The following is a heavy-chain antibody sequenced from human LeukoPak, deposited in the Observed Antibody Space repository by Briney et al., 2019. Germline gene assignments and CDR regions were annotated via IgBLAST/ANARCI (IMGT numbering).Heavy chain of an antibody. V-gene: IGHV4-59*01. J-gene: IGHJ2*01. D-gene: IGHD6-13*01. CDR2: IYYSGST. CDR3: ARVDDSSSWYQDWYFDL. Sequence: SETLSLTCTISGASISSYFWTWIRQPPGKGLEWIGYIYYSGSTNYNPSLKSRVTISVDTSKNQFSLKLSSVTAADTAVYYCARVDDSSSWYQDWYFDLWGRGTLVTVSS. CDR1: GASISSYF.